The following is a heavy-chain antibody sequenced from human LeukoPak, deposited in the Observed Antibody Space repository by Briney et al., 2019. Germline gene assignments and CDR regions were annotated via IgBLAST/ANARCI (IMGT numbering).Heavy chain of an antibody. CDR3: AKDIGDYVGYFDY. V-gene: IGHV3-9*01. Sequence: PGGSLRLSCAASGFTVSSNYMSWVRQAPGKGLEWVSGISWNSGSIGYADSVKGRFTISRDNAKNSLYLQMNSLRAEDTALYYCAKDIGDYVGYFDYWGQGTLVTVSS. CDR1: GFTVSSNY. CDR2: ISWNSGSI. J-gene: IGHJ4*02. D-gene: IGHD4-17*01.